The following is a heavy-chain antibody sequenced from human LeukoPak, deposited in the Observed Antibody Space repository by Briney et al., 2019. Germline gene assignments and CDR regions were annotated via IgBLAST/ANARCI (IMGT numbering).Heavy chain of an antibody. Sequence: PGGSLRLSCAASGFTFSDYALGWVRQAPGRGLEWVATLSGSGAGTYYSDSVQGRFTISRDNAKNSLYLQMNSLRAEDTAVYYCARGSGYSGSYYIDYWGQGTLVTVSS. D-gene: IGHD1-26*01. J-gene: IGHJ4*02. CDR1: GFTFSDYA. CDR2: LSGSGAGT. V-gene: IGHV3-23*01. CDR3: ARGSGYSGSYYIDY.